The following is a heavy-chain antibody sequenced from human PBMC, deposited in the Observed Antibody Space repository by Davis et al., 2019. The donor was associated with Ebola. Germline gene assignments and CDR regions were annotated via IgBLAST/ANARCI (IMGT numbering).Heavy chain of an antibody. CDR1: GFTFSSYA. V-gene: IGHV3-30*02. CDR2: IRYDGSNK. CDR3: ARGGRRGVVVPAAMLGVDY. D-gene: IGHD2-2*01. J-gene: IGHJ4*02. Sequence: GESLKISCAASGFTFSSYAMHWVRQAPGKGLEWVAFIRYDGSNKYYADSVKGRFTISRDNSKNTLYLQMNSLRAEDTAVYYCARGGRRGVVVPAAMLGVDYWGQGTLVTVSS.